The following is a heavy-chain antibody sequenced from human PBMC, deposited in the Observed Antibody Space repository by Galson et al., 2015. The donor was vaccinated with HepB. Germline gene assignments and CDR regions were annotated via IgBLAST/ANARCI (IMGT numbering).Heavy chain of an antibody. V-gene: IGHV4-31*03. CDR3: ARKSGSGSYYEASFDY. CDR1: GGSIRSGGYY. D-gene: IGHD3-10*01. CDR2: IYYSGST. J-gene: IGHJ4*02. Sequence: LSLTCTVSGGSIRSGGYYWSWIRQHPGKGLEWIGSIYYSGSTYHNPSLKSRLTMSVDTSRNQFSMDLRSVTAADTAVYYCARKSGSGSYYEASFDYWGQGTLVTVSS.